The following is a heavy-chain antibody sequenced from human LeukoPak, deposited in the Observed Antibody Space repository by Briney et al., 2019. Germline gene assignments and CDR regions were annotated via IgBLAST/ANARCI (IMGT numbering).Heavy chain of an antibody. CDR2: IIPIFGTA. D-gene: IGHD1-1*01. J-gene: IGHJ4*02. Sequence: SVKVSCKASGGTFSSYAISWVRKAPGQGLEWMGGIIPIFGTANYAQKFQGRVTITTDESTSTAYMELISLRSEDTAVYYCARSQELERTLYYFDYWGQGTLVTVSS. CDR1: GGTFSSYA. V-gene: IGHV1-69*05. CDR3: ARSQELERTLYYFDY.